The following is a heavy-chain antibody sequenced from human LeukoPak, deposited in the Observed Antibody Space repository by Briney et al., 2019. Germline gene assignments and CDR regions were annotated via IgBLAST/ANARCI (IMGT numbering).Heavy chain of an antibody. Sequence: ASVKVSCKASGYKFTDDYMHWVRQAPGQGLEFMRWINPDSGFTNYAQKFKGRVTMTRDTSISTAYLEVRSLTSDDTAVYYCAPTAEAYTSWWKVWGQGTLVTVSS. CDR1: GYKFTDDY. V-gene: IGHV1-2*02. J-gene: IGHJ4*02. CDR3: APTAEAYTSWWKV. CDR2: INPDSGFT. D-gene: IGHD3-16*01.